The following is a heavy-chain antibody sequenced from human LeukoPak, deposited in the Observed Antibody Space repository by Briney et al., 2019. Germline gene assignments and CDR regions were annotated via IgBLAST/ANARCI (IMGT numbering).Heavy chain of an antibody. CDR1: GFTFSSYA. CDR2: ISYDGSNK. D-gene: IGHD2-2*01. V-gene: IGHV3-30*04. J-gene: IGHJ2*01. CDR3: ARDLPYIVVVPAAEGLDL. Sequence: GGSLRLSCAASGFTFSSYAMHWVRQDPGKGLEWVAVISYDGSNKYYADSVKGRFTISRDNSKNTLYLQMNSLRAEDTAVYYCARDLPYIVVVPAAEGLDLWGRGTLVTVSS.